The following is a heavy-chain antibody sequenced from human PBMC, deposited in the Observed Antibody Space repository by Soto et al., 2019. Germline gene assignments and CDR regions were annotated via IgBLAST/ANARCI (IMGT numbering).Heavy chain of an antibody. D-gene: IGHD1-26*01. V-gene: IGHV3-30-3*01. Sequence: QVQLVESGGGVVQPGRSLRLSWAASGFTFSSYAMHWVRQAPGKGLEWVAVISYDGSNKYYADSVKGRFTISRDNSKNTLYLQMNSLRAEDTAVYYCARDLGYSGSYPFDYWGQGTLVTVSS. J-gene: IGHJ4*02. CDR1: GFTFSSYA. CDR2: ISYDGSNK. CDR3: ARDLGYSGSYPFDY.